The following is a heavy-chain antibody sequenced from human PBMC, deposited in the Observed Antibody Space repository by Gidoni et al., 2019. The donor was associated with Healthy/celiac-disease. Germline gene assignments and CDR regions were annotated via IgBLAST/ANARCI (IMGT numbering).Heavy chain of an antibody. Sequence: QQLQPRPDVKKLGSAVKVSFNASGGTVSSYTNSGVRQAPGQGLEWTGRIIPILGITNHAQKFQGRVTITADKSTSTAYMELSSLRSEDTAVYYCARADYYYYGMDVWGQGTTVTVSS. V-gene: IGHV1-69*02. J-gene: IGHJ6*02. CDR3: ARADYYYYGMDV. CDR2: IIPILGIT. CDR1: GGTVSSYT.